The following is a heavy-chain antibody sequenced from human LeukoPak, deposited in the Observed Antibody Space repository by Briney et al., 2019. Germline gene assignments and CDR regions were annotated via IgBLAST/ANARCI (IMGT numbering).Heavy chain of an antibody. CDR3: ARDSGTTGEVKFDP. CDR2: IYYSGST. D-gene: IGHD3-10*01. CDR1: GGSISGYY. Sequence: SETLSLTCTVSGGSISGYYWSWIRQPPGKGLEYLGYIYYSGSTNYNPSLKSRVTISVDMSKNQFSLKLSSVTAADTAVYYCARDSGTTGEVKFDPWGQGTLVTVSS. V-gene: IGHV4-59*12. J-gene: IGHJ5*02.